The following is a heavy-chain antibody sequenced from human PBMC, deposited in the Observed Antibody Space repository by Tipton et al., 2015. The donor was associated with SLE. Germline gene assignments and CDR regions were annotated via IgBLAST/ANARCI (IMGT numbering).Heavy chain of an antibody. Sequence: TLSLTCTVSGGSISSYYWSWIRQPPGKGLEWIGTIYHSGTTYYRSSLKSRVTTSVDTSKNQFSLNLRSLTAADTAVYYCARVHAAGDYDSSGFSNWGQGTLVTVSS. CDR1: GGSISSYY. CDR3: ARVHAAGDYDSSGFSN. D-gene: IGHD3-22*01. CDR2: IYHSGTT. J-gene: IGHJ4*02. V-gene: IGHV4-59*08.